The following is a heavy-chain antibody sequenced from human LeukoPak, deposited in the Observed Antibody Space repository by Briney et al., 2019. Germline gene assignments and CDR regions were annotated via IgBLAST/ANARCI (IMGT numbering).Heavy chain of an antibody. CDR1: GYTFTGYY. CDR3: ASLGDHYYDSCGYHFDY. J-gene: IGHJ4*02. V-gene: IGHV1-2*06. CDR2: INPNSDGT. D-gene: IGHD3-22*01. Sequence: GASVKVSCKASGYTFTGYYMHWVRQAPGQGLEWMGRINPNSDGTNYAQKFQGRVTMTRDTSISTAYMELSRLRSDDTAVYYCASLGDHYYDSCGYHFDYWGQGTLVTVSS.